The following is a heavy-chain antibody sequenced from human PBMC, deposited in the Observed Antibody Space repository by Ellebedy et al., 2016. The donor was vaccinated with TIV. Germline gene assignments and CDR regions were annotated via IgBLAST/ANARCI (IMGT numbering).Heavy chain of an antibody. D-gene: IGHD2-2*01. V-gene: IGHV3-7*01. Sequence: GESLKISCAASGFTFSNNWMSWVRQAPGKGLEWVANIKEDGSERHYVDSEKGRFTISRDNAKNSLYLQMNSLRVGDTAVYYCARVKTGTGSNSCLLDYWGQGTLVTVSS. CDR1: GFTFSNNW. J-gene: IGHJ4*02. CDR2: IKEDGSER. CDR3: ARVKTGTGSNSCLLDY.